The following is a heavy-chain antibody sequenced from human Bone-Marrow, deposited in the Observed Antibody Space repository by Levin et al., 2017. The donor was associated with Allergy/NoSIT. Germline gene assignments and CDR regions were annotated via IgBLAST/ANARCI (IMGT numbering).Heavy chain of an antibody. CDR3: VFGRGDY. D-gene: IGHD3/OR15-3a*01. J-gene: IGHJ4*02. V-gene: IGHV3-7*02. CDR1: GFIFSNSW. CDR2: IKEHGREI. Sequence: QPGGSLRLSCVASGFIFSNSWMSWVRQAAGEGLEWVANIKEHGREIYYVDSVKGRFTISRDDAKNSLYLQMNSLRADDTAVYYCVFGRGDYWGQGTLVTVSS.